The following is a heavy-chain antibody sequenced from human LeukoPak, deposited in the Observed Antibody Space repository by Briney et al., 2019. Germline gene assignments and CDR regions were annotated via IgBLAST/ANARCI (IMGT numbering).Heavy chain of an antibody. V-gene: IGHV1-69*13. D-gene: IGHD3-3*01. CDR3: ARSRFGVVIMDDSDY. J-gene: IGHJ4*02. CDR2: IIPIFGTA. Sequence: ASVKVSCKASGGTFISYAISWVRQAAGQGVEWMGGIIPIFGTANYAQKFQGRVTITADESTSTAYMELSSLRSEDTAVYYCARSRFGVVIMDDSDYWGQGTLVTVSS. CDR1: GGTFISYA.